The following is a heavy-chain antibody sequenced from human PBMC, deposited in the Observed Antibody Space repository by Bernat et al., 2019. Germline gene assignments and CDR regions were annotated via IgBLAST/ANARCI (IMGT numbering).Heavy chain of an antibody. CDR3: ARDPHLSGSYDRRSTYYGMDV. D-gene: IGHD3-10*01. J-gene: IGHJ6*04. V-gene: IGHV3-53*04. CDR2: IYSGGST. Sequence: EVQLVESGGGLVQPGGSLRLSCAASGFTVSSNYMSWVRQAPGKGLEWVSVIYSGGSTYYADSVKGRFTISRHNAKHTLYLQMNSLRAEDTAVYYCARDPHLSGSYDRRSTYYGMDVWGEGTTVTVSS. CDR1: GFTVSSNY.